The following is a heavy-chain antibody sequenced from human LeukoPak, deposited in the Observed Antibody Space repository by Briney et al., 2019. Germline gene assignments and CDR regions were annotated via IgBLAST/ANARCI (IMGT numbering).Heavy chain of an antibody. Sequence: PGGSLTLSCVSSGFTFSSYEMNWVRQAPGKGLEWVSYISSSGSTIHYADSVKGRFTISRDNAKNSLFLQISSLRAEDTAVYYCVTAPMPTPTPPSWGQGTLVTVSS. CDR2: ISSSGSTI. D-gene: IGHD2-2*01. CDR3: VTAPMPTPTPPS. CDR1: GFTFSSYE. V-gene: IGHV3-48*03. J-gene: IGHJ5*02.